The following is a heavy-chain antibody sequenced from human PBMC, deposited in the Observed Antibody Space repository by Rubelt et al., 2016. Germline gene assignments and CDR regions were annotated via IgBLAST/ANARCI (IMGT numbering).Heavy chain of an antibody. Sequence: EVQLLESGGGLVQPGGSLRLSCAASGFTFSSHAMTWVRQAPGKGLEWVSAISGSGGSTYYADSVKGRFTISRDNSKNTLYRQMNSLRAEDTAVYYCAKGPLLWFGELLQRTPYFDDWGQGTLVTVSS. D-gene: IGHD3-10*01. CDR3: AKGPLLWFGELLQRTPYFDD. CDR1: GFTFSSHA. CDR2: ISGSGGST. V-gene: IGHV3-23*01. J-gene: IGHJ4*02.